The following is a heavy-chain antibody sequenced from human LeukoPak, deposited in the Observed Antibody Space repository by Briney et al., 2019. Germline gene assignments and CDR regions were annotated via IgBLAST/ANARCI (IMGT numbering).Heavy chain of an antibody. CDR2: INPNSGDT. CDR1: GYTFTSYD. Sequence: ASVKVSCKASGYTFTSYDINWVRQAPGQGLEWMGWINPNSGDTNYAQKFQGRVTMTRDTSISTAYMELSRLRSDDTAVYYCARVGEWELLSKPDYWGQGTLVTVSS. CDR3: ARVGEWELLSKPDY. J-gene: IGHJ4*02. V-gene: IGHV1-2*02. D-gene: IGHD1-26*01.